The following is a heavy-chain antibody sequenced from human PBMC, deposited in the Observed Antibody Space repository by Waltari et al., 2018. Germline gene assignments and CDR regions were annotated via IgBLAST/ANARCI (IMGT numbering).Heavy chain of an antibody. CDR1: GGSISSSSYY. V-gene: IGHV4-39*07. CDR2: IYYSGST. CDR3: ARARRDYIWGSYRFDAFDI. D-gene: IGHD3-16*02. Sequence: QLQLQESGPGLVKPSETLSLTCTVSGGSISSSSYYWGWIRQPPGKGLEWIGSIYYSGSTYYNPSLKSRVTISVDTSKNRFSLKLSSVTAADTAVYYCARARRDYIWGSYRFDAFDIWGQGTMVTVSS. J-gene: IGHJ3*02.